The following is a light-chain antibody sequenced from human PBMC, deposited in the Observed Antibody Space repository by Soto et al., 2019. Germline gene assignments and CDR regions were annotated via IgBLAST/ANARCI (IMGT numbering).Light chain of an antibody. CDR1: QSVGSSY. Sequence: EIVLTQSPGALSLSPGERATFSCRASQSVGSSYLAWYQQKPGQAPRLLIYGASSRATGIPDRFSGSGSGTDFTLTISRLEPEDLAVYCCQQYGSAPITFGQGTRLDIK. V-gene: IGKV3-20*01. J-gene: IGKJ5*01. CDR2: GAS. CDR3: QQYGSAPIT.